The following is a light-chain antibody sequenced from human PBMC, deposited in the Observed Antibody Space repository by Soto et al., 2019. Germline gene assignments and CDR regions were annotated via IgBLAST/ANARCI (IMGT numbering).Light chain of an antibody. V-gene: IGKV1-39*01. CDR3: QQSYTTALIT. J-gene: IGKJ5*01. CDR1: QSISRN. Sequence: DIQMTQSPSSLSASVGDRVTITCRASQSISRNLNWYQHKPGKAPKLLIYAASSLQNGVPSRYIGGGSGTEFTLCISSLQAEDFGTYYWQQSYTTALITFGQGTRLEI. CDR2: AAS.